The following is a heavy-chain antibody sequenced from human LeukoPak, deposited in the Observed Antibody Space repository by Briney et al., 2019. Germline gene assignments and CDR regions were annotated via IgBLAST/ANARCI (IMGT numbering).Heavy chain of an antibody. D-gene: IGHD3-10*01. Sequence: ASVKVSCKASGYTFTSYAMHWVRQAPGQRLEWMGWINAGNGNTKYSQKFQGRVTITRDTSASTAYMGLSSLRSEDTAVYYCARGDGSGSYYNYFDYWGLGTLVTVSS. J-gene: IGHJ4*02. CDR3: ARGDGSGSYYNYFDY. CDR2: INAGNGNT. CDR1: GYTFTSYA. V-gene: IGHV1-3*01.